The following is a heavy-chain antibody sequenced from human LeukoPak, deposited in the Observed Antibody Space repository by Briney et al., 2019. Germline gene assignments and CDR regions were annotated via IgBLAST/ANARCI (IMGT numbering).Heavy chain of an antibody. CDR2: ISYDGSNK. J-gene: IGHJ4*02. Sequence: GGSLRLSCAASGFTFSSYGMHWVRQAPGKGLEWVAVISYDGSNKYYADSVKGRFTISRDNSKNTLYLQMNSLRAEDTAVYYCAKDHDERFGEFSFDYWGQGTLVTVSP. D-gene: IGHD3-10*01. CDR3: AKDHDERFGEFSFDY. CDR1: GFTFSSYG. V-gene: IGHV3-30*18.